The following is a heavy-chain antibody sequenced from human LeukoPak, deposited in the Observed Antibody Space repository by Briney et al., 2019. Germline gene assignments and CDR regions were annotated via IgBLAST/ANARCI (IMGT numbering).Heavy chain of an antibody. CDR2: ISSSSSYI. D-gene: IGHD6-6*01. Sequence: VGTLRLSCAASVFTFSSYSMNWVRQAPGQGLKWVSSISSSSSYIYYADSVKGRFTISRDNAKNSLYLQMNSLRAEDTAVYYCARLNTLPYSSSSGWFDPWGQGTLVTVSS. CDR3: ARLNTLPYSSSSGWFDP. J-gene: IGHJ5*02. CDR1: VFTFSSYS. V-gene: IGHV3-21*01.